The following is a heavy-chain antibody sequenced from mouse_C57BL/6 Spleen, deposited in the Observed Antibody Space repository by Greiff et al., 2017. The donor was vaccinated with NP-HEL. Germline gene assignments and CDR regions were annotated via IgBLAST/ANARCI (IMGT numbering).Heavy chain of an antibody. J-gene: IGHJ2*01. Sequence: QVQLQQSGAELVMPGASVKLSCKASGYTFTSYWMHWVKQRPGQGLEWIGEIDPSDSYTNYNQKFKGKSTLTVDKSSSTAYMQLSSLTSEDSAVYYCARGNYDYPFDYWGQGTTLTVSS. CDR2: IDPSDSYT. CDR1: GYTFTSYW. D-gene: IGHD2-4*01. CDR3: ARGNYDYPFDY. V-gene: IGHV1-69*01.